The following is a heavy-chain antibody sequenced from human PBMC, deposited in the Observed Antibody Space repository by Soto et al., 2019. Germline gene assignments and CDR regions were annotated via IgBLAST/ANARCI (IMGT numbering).Heavy chain of an antibody. Sequence: LSLTCAVYGGSFSGYYWSWIRQPPGKGLEWIGEINHSGGTNYNPSLKSRVTISVDTSKNQFSLKLSSVTAADTAVYYCARGRGSSGYWFWGQGTMVTVSS. J-gene: IGHJ3*01. CDR3: ARGRGSSGYWF. CDR2: INHSGGT. CDR1: GGSFSGYY. D-gene: IGHD3-22*01. V-gene: IGHV4-34*01.